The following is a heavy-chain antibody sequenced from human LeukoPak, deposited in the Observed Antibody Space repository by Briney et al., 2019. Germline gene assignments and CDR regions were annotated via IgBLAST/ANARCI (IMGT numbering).Heavy chain of an antibody. Sequence: GGSLRLSCAASGFTFSSYGMHWVRQAPGKGLEWVAVIPYDGSNKYYADSVKGRFTISRDNSKNTLYLQMNSLRAEDTAVYYCAKEDHCSGGSCYFAAWYYYYGMDVWGQGTTVTVSS. CDR2: IPYDGSNK. V-gene: IGHV3-30*18. D-gene: IGHD2-15*01. CDR1: GFTFSSYG. CDR3: AKEDHCSGGSCYFAAWYYYYGMDV. J-gene: IGHJ6*02.